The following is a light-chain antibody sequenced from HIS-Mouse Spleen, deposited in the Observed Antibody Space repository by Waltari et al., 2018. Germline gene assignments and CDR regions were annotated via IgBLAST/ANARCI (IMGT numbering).Light chain of an antibody. CDR2: ADS. V-gene: IGLV3-10*01. J-gene: IGLJ2*01. CDR1: ALPKKY. CDR3: YSTDSSGNHRV. Sequence: SYELTQPPSVSVSPGQTARITCSGDALPKKYAYWYQQKAGQAPVRVIYADSKRPSGSPEGFSGSSSGTMATLTIRGAQVEDEADYYGYSTDSSGNHRVFGGGTKLTVL.